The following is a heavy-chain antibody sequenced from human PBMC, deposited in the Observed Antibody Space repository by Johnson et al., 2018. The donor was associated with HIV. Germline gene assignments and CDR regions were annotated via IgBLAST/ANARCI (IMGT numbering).Heavy chain of an antibody. Sequence: VQLVESGGGLIQPGGSLRLSCAASGFTVSSNYMSWVRQAPGKGLEWVSVIYSGGSTYYPDSVKGRFTISRDNSKNTLYLQMDSLRAEDTAVYYCAKDPYGYLYAFEIWGQGTMVTVSS. V-gene: IGHV3-53*01. CDR3: AKDPYGYLYAFEI. J-gene: IGHJ3*02. CDR1: GFTVSSNY. CDR2: IYSGGST. D-gene: IGHD3-22*01.